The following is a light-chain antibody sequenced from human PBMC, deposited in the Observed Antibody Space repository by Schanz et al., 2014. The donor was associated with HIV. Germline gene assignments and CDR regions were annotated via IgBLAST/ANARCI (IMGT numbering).Light chain of an antibody. CDR1: SSNIRSNA. V-gene: IGLV1-44*01. CDR3: AAWDDSLNGWV. CDR2: INN. Sequence: QSVLTQPPSVSGAPGQSVTISCSGSSSNIRSNAVHWYQQLPGTAPKLLIYINNQRPSGVPDRFSGSSSGTSASLAISGLQSEDEADYHCAAWDDSLNGWVFGGGTKLTVL. J-gene: IGLJ3*02.